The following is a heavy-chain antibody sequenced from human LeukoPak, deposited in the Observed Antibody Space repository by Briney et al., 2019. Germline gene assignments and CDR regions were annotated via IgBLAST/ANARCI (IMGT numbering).Heavy chain of an antibody. CDR1: GGSFSGYY. V-gene: IGHV4-34*01. CDR3: ARGIGTYYDFWSGYPGAAFDI. CDR2: INHSGST. J-gene: IGHJ3*02. D-gene: IGHD3-3*01. Sequence: SETLSLTCAVYGGSFSGYYWSWIRQPPGKGLEWIGEINHSGSTNYNPSLKSRVTISVDTSKNQFSLKLSSVTAADTAVYYCARGIGTYYDFWSGYPGAAFDIWGQGTMVTVSS.